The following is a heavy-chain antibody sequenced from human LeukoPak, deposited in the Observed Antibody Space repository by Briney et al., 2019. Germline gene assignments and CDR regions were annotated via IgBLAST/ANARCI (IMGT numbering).Heavy chain of an antibody. D-gene: IGHD4-23*01. CDR3: ARDQIHGGSSDYYYYYCMDV. J-gene: IGHJ6*02. CDR1: GFAFSSYW. V-gene: IGHV3-7*01. Sequence: PGGSLRLSCAASGFAFSSYWMSWVRQAPGKGLEWVANIKQDGSEKYYVDSVKGRFTISRDNAKNSVYLQMNSQGAEDTAVYYCARDQIHGGSSDYYYYYCMDVWGQGTTVTVSS. CDR2: IKQDGSEK.